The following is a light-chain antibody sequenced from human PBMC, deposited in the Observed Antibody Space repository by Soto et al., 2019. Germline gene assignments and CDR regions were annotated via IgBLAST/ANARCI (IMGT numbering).Light chain of an antibody. CDR1: ESLLHSNGYNY. CDR2: EVS. CDR3: MQSTQLPPT. J-gene: IGKJ5*01. Sequence: DILMTQSPLSLPVSPGEPAAISCSSSESLLHSNGYNYLDWYLQKPGQSPQLLIYEVSTRVSGVPDRFSGSGSGTDFTLEISRVETDDVGIYYCMQSTQLPPTFGQGTRLEIK. V-gene: IGKV2D-29*02.